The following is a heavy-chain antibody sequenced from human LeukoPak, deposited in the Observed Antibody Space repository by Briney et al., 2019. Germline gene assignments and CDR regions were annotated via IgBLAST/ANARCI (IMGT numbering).Heavy chain of an antibody. CDR1: GGSFSGYY. CDR3: ARLYCSGGSCYAWGDAFDI. V-gene: IGHV4-34*01. Sequence: SETLSLTCAVYGGSFSGYYWSWIRQPPGKGLEWIGEINHSGSTNYNPSLKSRVTISADTSKNQFSLKLSSVTAADTAVYYCARLYCSGGSCYAWGDAFDIWGQGTMVTVSS. D-gene: IGHD2-15*01. CDR2: INHSGST. J-gene: IGHJ3*02.